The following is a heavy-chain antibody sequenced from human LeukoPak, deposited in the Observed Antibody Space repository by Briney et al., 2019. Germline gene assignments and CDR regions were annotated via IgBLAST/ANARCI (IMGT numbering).Heavy chain of an antibody. V-gene: IGHV1-69*01. D-gene: IGHD2-21*02. CDR3: ARDRVYCGGDCYPEDDAFDI. CDR2: IIPIFGTA. J-gene: IGHJ3*02. Sequence: ASVKVSCKASGGTFSSYAISWVRQAPGQGLEWMGGIIPIFGTANYAQKFQGRVTITADESTSTAYMELSSLRSEDTAVYYCARDRVYCGGDCYPEDDAFDIWGQGTMVTVSS. CDR1: GGTFSSYA.